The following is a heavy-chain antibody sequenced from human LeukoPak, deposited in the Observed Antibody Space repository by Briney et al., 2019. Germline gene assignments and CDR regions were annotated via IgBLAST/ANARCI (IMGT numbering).Heavy chain of an antibody. CDR1: GGTFSSYT. D-gene: IGHD3-22*01. J-gene: IGHJ4*02. CDR3: ARDDSSGPQVY. CDR2: IIPILGIA. Sequence: SVKVSCKASGGTFSSYTISWVRQAPGQGLEWMGRIIPILGIANYAQKFQGRVTITADKSTSTAYMELSSLRSEDTAVYYCARDDSSGPQVYWGQGTLVTVSS. V-gene: IGHV1-69*04.